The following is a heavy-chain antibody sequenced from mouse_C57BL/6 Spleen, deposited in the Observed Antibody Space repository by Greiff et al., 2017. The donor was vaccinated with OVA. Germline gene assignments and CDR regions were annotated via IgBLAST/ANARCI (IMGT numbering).Heavy chain of an antibody. CDR1: GYSITSGYY. V-gene: IGHV3-6*01. CDR3: AREDWEYYFDY. CDR2: ISYDGSN. J-gene: IGHJ2*01. D-gene: IGHD4-1*01. Sequence: EVQLVESGPGLVKPSQSLSLTCSVTGYSITSGYYWNWIRQFPGNKLEWMGYISYDGSNNYNPSLKNRISITRDTSKNQFFLKLNSVTTEDTATYYCAREDWEYYFDYWGQGTTLTVSS.